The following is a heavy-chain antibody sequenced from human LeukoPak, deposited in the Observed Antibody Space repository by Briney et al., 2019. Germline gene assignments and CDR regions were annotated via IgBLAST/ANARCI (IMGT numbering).Heavy chain of an antibody. J-gene: IGHJ4*02. V-gene: IGHV3-48*01. Sequence: GGSLRLSCAASGFTFSSYSMIWVRQASGKGLEWASYISSSSSTIYYADSVKGRFTISRDNAKNSLYLQMNSLRAEDTAVYYCAKDGAYYGSGSYSGYWGQGTLVTVSS. D-gene: IGHD3-10*01. CDR2: ISSSSSTI. CDR3: AKDGAYYGSGSYSGY. CDR1: GFTFSSYS.